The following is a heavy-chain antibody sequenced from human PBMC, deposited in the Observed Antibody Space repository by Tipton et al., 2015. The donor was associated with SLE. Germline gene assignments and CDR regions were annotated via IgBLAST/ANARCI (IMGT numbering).Heavy chain of an antibody. J-gene: IGHJ3*02. D-gene: IGHD5-24*01. Sequence: TLSLTCTVSGASVSSFCWNWIRQSPGKGLEWIGCVCNSGSANYDPSLKSRGTISADTSKNQFSLRLTSVTAADTALYYCGRARVGMGYVFDIWGQGTMVTVSS. CDR3: GRARVGMGYVFDI. CDR1: GASVSSFC. V-gene: IGHV4-59*08. CDR2: VCNSGSA.